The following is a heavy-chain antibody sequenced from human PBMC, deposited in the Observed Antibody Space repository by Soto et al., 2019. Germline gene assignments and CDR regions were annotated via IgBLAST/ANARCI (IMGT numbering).Heavy chain of an antibody. CDR2: IKSKTDGGTT. Sequence: ESGGGLVKPGGSLRLSCAASGFTFSNAWMSWVRQAPGKGLEWVGRIKSKTDGGTTDYAAPVKGRFTISRDDSKNTLYLQMNRLKTENTAVYYCPTVIYYDFWSGYPPFDYWGQGTLVTVSS. V-gene: IGHV3-15*01. D-gene: IGHD3-3*01. J-gene: IGHJ4*02. CDR3: PTVIYYDFWSGYPPFDY. CDR1: GFTFSNAW.